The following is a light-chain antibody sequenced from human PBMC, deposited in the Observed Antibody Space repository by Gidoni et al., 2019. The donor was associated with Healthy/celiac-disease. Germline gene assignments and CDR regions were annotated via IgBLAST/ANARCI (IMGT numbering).Light chain of an antibody. J-gene: IGKJ5*01. Sequence: DIQMTQSPSTLSASVGDRVTIPCRASQSISSWLAWYPQKPGKAPKLLIYKASSLESGVPSRFSGSGSGTEFTLTISSLQPDDFATYYCQQYNSYSITFGQGTRLEIK. CDR3: QQYNSYSIT. CDR2: KAS. CDR1: QSISSW. V-gene: IGKV1-5*03.